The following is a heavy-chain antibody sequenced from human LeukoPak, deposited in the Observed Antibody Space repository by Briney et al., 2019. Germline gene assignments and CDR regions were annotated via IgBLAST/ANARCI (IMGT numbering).Heavy chain of an antibody. D-gene: IGHD2-2*03. CDR1: GDSFNTYW. Sequence: GESLKISCKGAGDSFNTYWIGWVRQMPGKGLELMGIIYPGDSDTRYSPSFQGQVTISADKSTNTAYLQWSSLKASDTGMYYCARQRGYRMTKDGFDVWGQGTMVTVSS. CDR3: ARQRGYRMTKDGFDV. J-gene: IGHJ3*01. CDR2: IYPGDSDT. V-gene: IGHV5-51*01.